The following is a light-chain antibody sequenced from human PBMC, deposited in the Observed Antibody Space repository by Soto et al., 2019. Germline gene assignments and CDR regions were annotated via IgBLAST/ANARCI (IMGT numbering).Light chain of an antibody. V-gene: IGKV3-20*01. CDR2: GAS. CDR1: QSVSSSY. J-gene: IGKJ1*01. CDR3: QKYGSSPTWT. Sequence: EIVLTQSPGTLSLSPGERATLSCRASQSVSSSYLAWYQQKPGQAPRLLIYGASSRATGIPDRFSGSGSGTDLTLTISRLEPEDFAVYYCQKYGSSPTWTFGQGTKVEIK.